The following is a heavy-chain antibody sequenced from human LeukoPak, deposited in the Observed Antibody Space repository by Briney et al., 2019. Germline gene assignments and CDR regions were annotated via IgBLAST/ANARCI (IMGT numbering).Heavy chain of an antibody. V-gene: IGHV4-59*12. Sequence: NTAETLSLTCTVSGGSISTYYWSWIRQPPGKGLECIGYIYYTGSTNYNPSLKSRVTISVDTSKNQFSLKLSSVTAADTAVYYCARVTGYVMEDYFDYWGQGTLVTVSS. CDR3: ARVTGYVMEDYFDY. CDR1: GGSISTYY. CDR2: IYYTGST. D-gene: IGHD6-13*01. J-gene: IGHJ4*02.